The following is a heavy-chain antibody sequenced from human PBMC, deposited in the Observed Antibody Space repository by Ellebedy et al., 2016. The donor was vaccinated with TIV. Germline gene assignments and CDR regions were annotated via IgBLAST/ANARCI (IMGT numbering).Heavy chain of an antibody. CDR3: ARDQYYYIDY. V-gene: IGHV3-7*01. J-gene: IGHJ4*02. CDR2: IKQDGSEK. D-gene: IGHD2-15*01. CDR1: GFTFSDYY. Sequence: GESLKISCAASGFTFSDYYMSWVRQAPGKGLEWVANIKQDGSEKYYVDSVKGRFTISRDNAKNSLYLQMNSLRAEDTAVYYCARDQYYYIDYWGQGTLVTVSS.